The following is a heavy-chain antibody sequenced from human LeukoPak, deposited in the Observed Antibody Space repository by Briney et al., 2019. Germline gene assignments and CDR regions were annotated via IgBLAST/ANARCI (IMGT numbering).Heavy chain of an antibody. CDR2: INPSGGST. V-gene: IGHV1-46*01. Sequence: ASVKVSCKASGYTFTSYYMHWVRQAPGQGLEWMGIINPSGGSTSYAQKFQGRVTMTRDTSTSTVYMELSSLRSEDTAMYYCASSGSYHKVSDYWGQGTLVTVSS. CDR1: GYTFTSYY. J-gene: IGHJ4*02. CDR3: ASSGSYHKVSDY. D-gene: IGHD1-26*01.